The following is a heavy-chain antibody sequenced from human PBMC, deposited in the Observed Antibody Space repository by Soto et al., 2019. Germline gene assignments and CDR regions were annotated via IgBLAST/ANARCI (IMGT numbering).Heavy chain of an antibody. J-gene: IGHJ4*01. CDR1: GFTFSSYS. D-gene: IGHD5-18*01. CDR2: ISSSSSTI. V-gene: IGHV3-48*01. Sequence: EVQLMESGGGLVQPGGSLRLSCAASGFTFSSYSMNWVRQAPGKGLEWVSYISSSSSTIYYADSVKGRFTISRDNAKNSLYLQMNSLRAEDTAVYYCARDGGYSYGPFDYWGHGTLVTVSS. CDR3: ARDGGYSYGPFDY.